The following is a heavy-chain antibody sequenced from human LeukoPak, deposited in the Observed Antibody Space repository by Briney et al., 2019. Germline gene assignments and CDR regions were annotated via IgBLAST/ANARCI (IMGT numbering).Heavy chain of an antibody. CDR1: GFTFSSYS. V-gene: IGHV3-21*01. D-gene: IGHD3-22*01. Sequence: GGSLRLSCAASGFTFSSYSMNWVRQAPGKGLEWVSSISSSSSYIYYADSVKGRFTISRDNSKNTLYVQMNSLRPDDTAVYYCAKDSSDYYFDYWGQGTPVTVSS. CDR2: ISSSSSYI. CDR3: AKDSSDYYFDY. J-gene: IGHJ4*02.